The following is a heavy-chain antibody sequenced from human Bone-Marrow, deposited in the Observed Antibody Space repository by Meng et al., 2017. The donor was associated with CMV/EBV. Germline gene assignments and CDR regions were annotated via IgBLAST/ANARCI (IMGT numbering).Heavy chain of an antibody. CDR1: GFTFSSYG. CDR3: AKAGWYSSGYDY. V-gene: IGHV3-30*18. CDR2: ISYDGSNK. J-gene: IGHJ4*02. D-gene: IGHD6-19*01. Sequence: SCAASGFTFSSYGMHWVRQAPGKGLEWVAVISYDGSNKYYADSVKGRFTISRDNSKNTLYLQMNSLRAEDTAVYYCAKAGWYSSGYDYWGQGTLVTVSS.